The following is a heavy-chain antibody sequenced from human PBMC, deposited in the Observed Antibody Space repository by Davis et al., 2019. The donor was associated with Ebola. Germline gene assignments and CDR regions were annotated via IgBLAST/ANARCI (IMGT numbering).Heavy chain of an antibody. V-gene: IGHV1-2*04. Sequence: AASVKVSCKASGYTFTGYYMHWVRQAPGQGLEWMGWINPNSGGTNYAQKFQGWVTMTRDTSISTAYMELSRRRSDDTAGYYCARGGGSSKRTMGYWGQGTLVTVSS. CDR2: INPNSGGT. CDR3: ARGGGSSKRTMGY. D-gene: IGHD1-26*01. CDR1: GYTFTGYY. J-gene: IGHJ4*02.